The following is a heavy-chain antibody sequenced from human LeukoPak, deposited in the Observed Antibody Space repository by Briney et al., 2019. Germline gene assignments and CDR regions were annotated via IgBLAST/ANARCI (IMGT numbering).Heavy chain of an antibody. CDR3: ARVYEGCYAY. J-gene: IGHJ4*02. CDR1: GGSITTYY. V-gene: IGHV4-59*08. CDR2: IYYSRGT. D-gene: IGHD2-2*01. Sequence: SETLSLTCTVSGGSITTYYWSWIRQPPGKGLEWIGYIYYSRGTMYNPSLKSRVTISIDTSKNQFSLKLSSVTAADTAVYYCARVYEGCYAYWGQGTLVTVSS.